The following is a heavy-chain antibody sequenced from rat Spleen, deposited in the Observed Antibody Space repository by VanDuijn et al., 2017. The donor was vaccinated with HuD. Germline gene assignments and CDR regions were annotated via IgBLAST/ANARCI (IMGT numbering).Heavy chain of an antibody. Sequence: EVQLVESGGGLVQPGGSLKLSCVASGFTFSHYGMAWVRQAPTKGLEWVATLSYDGHTTYYRDSVKGRFTISRDIAKSTLYLEMDSLRSEDMATYYCVRQGYLRDWYFDFWGPGTMVTVSS. D-gene: IGHD2-5*01. CDR3: VRQGYLRDWYFDF. V-gene: IGHV5-29*01. CDR1: GFTFSHYG. CDR2: LSYDGHTT. J-gene: IGHJ1*01.